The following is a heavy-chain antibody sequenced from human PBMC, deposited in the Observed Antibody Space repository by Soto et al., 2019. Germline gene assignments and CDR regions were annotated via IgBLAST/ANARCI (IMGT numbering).Heavy chain of an antibody. D-gene: IGHD2-15*01. CDR1: GFTFSNAW. CDR2: IKSKTDGGTT. Sequence: EVQLVESGGGLVQPGGSLRLSCAASGFTFSNAWMSWVRQAPGKGLEWVGRIKSKTDGGTTDYAAPVKGRFTISRDDSKNTLYLQMNSLKTEDTAVYYCTTDIQSVSVDDYWGQGTLVTVSS. J-gene: IGHJ4*02. CDR3: TTDIQSVSVDDY. V-gene: IGHV3-15*01.